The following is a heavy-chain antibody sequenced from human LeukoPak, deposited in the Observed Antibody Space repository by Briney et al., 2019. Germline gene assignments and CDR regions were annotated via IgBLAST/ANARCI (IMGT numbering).Heavy chain of an antibody. CDR2: INPSGGST. CDR3: ARDPTVTNYFDY. J-gene: IGHJ4*02. V-gene: IGHV1-46*01. D-gene: IGHD4-17*01. Sequence: ASVKVSCKASGYTFTSYYMHWVRQAPGQGLEWMGIINPSGGSTGYAQKFQGRVTITADKSTSTAYMELSSLRSEDTAVYYCARDPTVTNYFDYWGQGTLVTVSS. CDR1: GYTFTSYY.